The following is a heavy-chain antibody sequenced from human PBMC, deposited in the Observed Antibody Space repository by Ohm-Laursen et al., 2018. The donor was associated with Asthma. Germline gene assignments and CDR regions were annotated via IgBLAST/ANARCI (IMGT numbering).Heavy chain of an antibody. CDR2: INRDGRST. CDR3: ARETSYGMDV. CDR1: GFTFSSYW. J-gene: IGHJ6*02. Sequence: SLRLSCSASGFTFSSYWMHWARQAPGKGLVWVSRINRDGRSTTYADSVKGRFTISRDNAKNTLYLQMNSLRAEDTAVYYCARETSYGMDVWGQGTTVTVSS. V-gene: IGHV3-74*01.